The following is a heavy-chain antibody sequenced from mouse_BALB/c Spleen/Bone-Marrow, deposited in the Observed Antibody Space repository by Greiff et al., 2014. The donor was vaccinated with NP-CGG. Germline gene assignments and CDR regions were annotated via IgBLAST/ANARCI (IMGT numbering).Heavy chain of an antibody. Sequence: LQQSGPGLVKPSQSLSLTCTVTGYSITSDYAWNWIRQFPGNKLEWMGHITYSGGTSCNPSLKSRISFTRDTSKNQFFLQLNSVTIEDTATYYCARSGNFFDYWGQGTTLTVSS. CDR3: ARSGNFFDY. CDR2: ITYSGGT. J-gene: IGHJ2*01. V-gene: IGHV3-2*02. D-gene: IGHD1-3*01. CDR1: GYSITSDYA.